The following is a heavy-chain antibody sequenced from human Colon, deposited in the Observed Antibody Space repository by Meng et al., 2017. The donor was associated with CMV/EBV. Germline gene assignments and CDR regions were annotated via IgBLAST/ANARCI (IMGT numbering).Heavy chain of an antibody. J-gene: IGHJ4*02. D-gene: IGHD1-26*01. CDR2: ISYDGSNK. CDR3: AKGVG. V-gene: IGHV3-30-3*01. CDR1: GFTFSSYA. Sequence: GESLKISCAASGFTFSSYAMHWVRQAPGKGLEWVAVISYDGSNKYYADSVKGRFTISRDNSKNTLYLQMNSLRAEDTAVYYCAKGVGWGQGTLVTVSS.